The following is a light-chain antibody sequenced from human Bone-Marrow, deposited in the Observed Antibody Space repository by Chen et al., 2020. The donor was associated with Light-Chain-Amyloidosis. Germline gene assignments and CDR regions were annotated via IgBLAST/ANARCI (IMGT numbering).Light chain of an antibody. V-gene: IGKV1-27*01. Sequence: IQMTQSPSSLSASVGDRVSLTCRASRPISFFLAWYQQNPGRLPRLLIYAARTLQSGVPSRFSGSTSRTDFTLTIGSLQPQDFATYYNQNYDSAPFAFGPGTNVDIK. CDR3: QNYDSAPFA. J-gene: IGKJ3*01. CDR1: RPISFF. CDR2: AAR.